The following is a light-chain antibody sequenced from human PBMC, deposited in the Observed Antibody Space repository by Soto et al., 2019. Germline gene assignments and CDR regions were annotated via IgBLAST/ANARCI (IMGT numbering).Light chain of an antibody. CDR2: DAS. CDR1: QSISDW. CDR3: QEYKTYA. Sequence: DIQMTQSPSSLSASVGDRVNITCRASQSISDWLVWYQQKAGKAPELLISDASTLATGVPSRFSGSGSGTEFTLTISSLQTDDSATYFCQEYKTYAFGPGTKVDIK. J-gene: IGKJ2*01. V-gene: IGKV1-5*01.